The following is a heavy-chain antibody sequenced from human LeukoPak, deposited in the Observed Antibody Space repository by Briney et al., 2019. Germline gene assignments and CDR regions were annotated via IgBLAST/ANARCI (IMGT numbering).Heavy chain of an antibody. CDR2: ISGSGGTT. D-gene: IGHD3-10*01. CDR1: GFTFNMYA. CDR3: AKGSRSLRFGEAGDY. V-gene: IGHV3-23*01. Sequence: PGGSLRLSCATSGFTFNMYAMGWVRQAPGKGLQWVSSISGSGGTTYYADSVKGRFTLSRDNSKNTLYLQMNSLRAEDTAVYYCAKGSRSLRFGEAGDYWGQGTLVTVSS. J-gene: IGHJ4*02.